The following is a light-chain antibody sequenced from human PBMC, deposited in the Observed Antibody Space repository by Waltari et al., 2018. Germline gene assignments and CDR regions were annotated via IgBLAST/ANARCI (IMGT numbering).Light chain of an antibody. CDR3: QQSYSTPLT. V-gene: IGKV1-39*01. CDR2: AAS. J-gene: IGKJ4*01. Sequence: DIQMTQSPSLLSASVGDRVTIPCRASQSISSYLNWYQQKPGKAPKLLIYAASSLQSGVPSRFSGSGSGTDFTLTISSLQPEDFATYYCQQSYSTPLTCGGGTKV. CDR1: QSISSY.